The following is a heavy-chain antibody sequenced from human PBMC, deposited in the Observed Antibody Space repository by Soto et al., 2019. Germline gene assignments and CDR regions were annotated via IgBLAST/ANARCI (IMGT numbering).Heavy chain of an antibody. D-gene: IGHD1-7*01. Sequence: PGGSLRLSCAASGFTFSSYEMNWVRQAPGKGLEWVSYISSSGSTIYYADSVKGRFTISRDNAKNSLYLQMNSLRAEDTAVYYCAREQLELRKEIDYWGQGTLVTVSS. CDR1: GFTFSSYE. CDR2: ISSSGSTI. V-gene: IGHV3-48*03. CDR3: AREQLELRKEIDY. J-gene: IGHJ4*02.